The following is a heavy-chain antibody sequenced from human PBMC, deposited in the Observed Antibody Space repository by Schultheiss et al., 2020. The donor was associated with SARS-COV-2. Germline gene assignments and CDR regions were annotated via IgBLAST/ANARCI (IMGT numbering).Heavy chain of an antibody. D-gene: IGHD3-22*01. CDR3: TTGGYDSSGYYQRRGDY. J-gene: IGHJ4*02. CDR1: GFTFSNAW. V-gene: IGHV3-15*01. CDR2: IKSKTDGGTT. Sequence: GESLKISCAASGFTFSNAWMNWVRQAPGKGLEWVGRIKSKTDGGTTDYAAPVKGRFTISRDDSKNTLYLQMNSLKTEDTAVYYCTTGGYDSSGYYQRRGDYWGQGTLVTVSS.